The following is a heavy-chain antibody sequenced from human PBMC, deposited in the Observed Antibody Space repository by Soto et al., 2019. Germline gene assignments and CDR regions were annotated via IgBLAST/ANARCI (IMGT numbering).Heavy chain of an antibody. Sequence: SETLSLTCTLSGGSISSYYWSWIRQPPGKGLEWIGYIYYSGSTNYNPSLKSRVTISVDTSKNQFSLKLSSVTAADTAVYYCARGNYGSGSYYSYYYYYGMDVWGQGTTVTVSS. CDR2: IYYSGST. J-gene: IGHJ6*02. CDR3: ARGNYGSGSYYSYYYYYGMDV. V-gene: IGHV4-59*01. CDR1: GGSISSYY. D-gene: IGHD3-10*01.